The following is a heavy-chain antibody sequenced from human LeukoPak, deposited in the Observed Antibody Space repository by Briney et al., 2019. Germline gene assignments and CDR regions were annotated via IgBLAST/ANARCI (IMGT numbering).Heavy chain of an antibody. J-gene: IGHJ4*02. Sequence: GGSLRLSCAASGFTFSDYYMSWIRQAPGKGLEWVSYISASGGSTYYADSVKGRFTISRDNSKNTLFLQMNSLRAEDTAVYYCAKDHSSGWPYCFPYWGQGTLVTVSS. CDR3: AKDHSSGWPYCFPY. CDR1: GFTFSDYY. V-gene: IGHV3-23*01. D-gene: IGHD6-19*01. CDR2: ISASGGST.